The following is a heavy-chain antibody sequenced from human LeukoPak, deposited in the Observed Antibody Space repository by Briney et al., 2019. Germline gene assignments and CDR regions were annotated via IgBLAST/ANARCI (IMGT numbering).Heavy chain of an antibody. CDR2: ISGSGGST. J-gene: IGHJ6*03. Sequence: GGSLRLSCAASGFTFSSYEMNWVRQAPGKGLEWVSAISGSGGSTYYADSVKGRFTISRDNSKNTLYLQMNSLRAEDTAVYYCAKGSEGITIFGVAQLHYYYYMDVWGKGTTVTVSS. D-gene: IGHD3-3*01. CDR3: AKGSEGITIFGVAQLHYYYYMDV. CDR1: GFTFSSYE. V-gene: IGHV3-23*01.